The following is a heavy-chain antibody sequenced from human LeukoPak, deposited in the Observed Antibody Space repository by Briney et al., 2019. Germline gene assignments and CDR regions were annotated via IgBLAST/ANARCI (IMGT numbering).Heavy chain of an antibody. J-gene: IGHJ5*02. Sequence: ASVKVSCKASGGTFSSYAISWVRQAPGQGLEWMGGTIPIFGTANYAQKFQGRVTITADESTSTAYMELSSLRSEDTAVYYCAKSSTSRYSWFDPWGQGTLVTVSS. CDR2: TIPIFGTA. V-gene: IGHV1-69*13. CDR1: GGTFSSYA. D-gene: IGHD2-2*01. CDR3: AKSSTSRYSWFDP.